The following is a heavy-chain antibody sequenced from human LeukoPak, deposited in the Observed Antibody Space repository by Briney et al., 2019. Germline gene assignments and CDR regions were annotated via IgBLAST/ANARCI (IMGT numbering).Heavy chain of an antibody. Sequence: GGSLRLSCAASGFTVSSFEMNWVRQAPGKGLGWVSYISSIGSNTYYADSVKGRFTISRDNAKNSLYLKMNSLRDEDTAVYYCARGGLYDYVWGSYRRQSFDYWGQGTLVTVSS. CDR1: GFTVSSFE. CDR3: ARGGLYDYVWGSYRRQSFDY. V-gene: IGHV3-48*03. D-gene: IGHD3-16*02. J-gene: IGHJ4*02. CDR2: ISSIGSNT.